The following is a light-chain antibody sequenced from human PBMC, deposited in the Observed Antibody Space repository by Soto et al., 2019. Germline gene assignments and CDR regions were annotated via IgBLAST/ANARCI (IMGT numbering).Light chain of an antibody. CDR1: QSISSN. V-gene: IGKV3-20*01. J-gene: IGKJ3*01. Sequence: EIVMTQSPATLSVSPGERATLSCRASQSISSNLAWYRQKPGQAPRLLIYGASSRATGIPERFSGSGSGTDFTLTISRLEPEDFAVYYCQQYGSSPFTFGPGTKVDNK. CDR2: GAS. CDR3: QQYGSSPFT.